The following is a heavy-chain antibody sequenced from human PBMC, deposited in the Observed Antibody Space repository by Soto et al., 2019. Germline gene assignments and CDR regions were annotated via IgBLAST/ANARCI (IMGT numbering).Heavy chain of an antibody. V-gene: IGHV3-48*01. D-gene: IGHD3-16*01. Sequence: EVQLVESGGGLVQPGGSLRLSCAASGFTFSYYSMNWVRQAPGKGLEWVSYISSGSTTIYYAESVKGRFTISRDNGKISLYLQMNSLRAEDTAVYYCAREAAGDFIDYWGQGTLVTVSS. J-gene: IGHJ4*02. CDR1: GFTFSYYS. CDR2: ISSGSTTI. CDR3: AREAAGDFIDY.